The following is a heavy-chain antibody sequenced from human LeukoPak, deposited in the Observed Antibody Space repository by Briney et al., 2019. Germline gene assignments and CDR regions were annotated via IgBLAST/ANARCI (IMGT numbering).Heavy chain of an antibody. V-gene: IGHV3-23*01. CDR2: ISGSGGST. Sequence: GGSLRLSCAASGFTFSSYGMSWVRQAPGKGLEWVSAISGSGGSTYYADSVKGRFTISRDNSKNTLYLQMKSLRAEDTAVYYCAKDHSAGYCSGGSCYFDYWGQGTLVTASS. J-gene: IGHJ4*02. CDR1: GFTFSSYG. CDR3: AKDHSAGYCSGGSCYFDY. D-gene: IGHD2-15*01.